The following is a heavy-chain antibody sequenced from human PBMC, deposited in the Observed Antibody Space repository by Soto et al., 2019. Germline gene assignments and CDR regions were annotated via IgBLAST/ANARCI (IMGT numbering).Heavy chain of an antibody. Sequence: SETLSLPCPVSGGSTTSDYWSWIRQPPGKGLEWLGYIFHSLGAKYNPSLGSRGTISLDTSKNQLSLSLRSVTAAGTAIYFCVRDLNGSGDYWGQGTLVTVSS. CDR1: GGSTTSDY. CDR3: VRDLNGSGDY. J-gene: IGHJ4*02. V-gene: IGHV4-59*01. CDR2: IFHSLGA. D-gene: IGHD3-10*01.